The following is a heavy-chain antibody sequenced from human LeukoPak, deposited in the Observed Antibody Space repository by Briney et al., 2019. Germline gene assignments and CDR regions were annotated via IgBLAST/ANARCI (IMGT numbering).Heavy chain of an antibody. CDR3: VRDRPGGIQLTLYDY. Sequence: DSVKVSCKTSGYTFNSFGIAWVRQAPGQGPEWMGWISDYKGFTTYAQKFQDRVIMTTDTSTTTAYLELRSLTTDDTAVYYCVRDRPGGIQLTLYDYWGQGTLVTVSS. CDR1: GYTFNSFG. J-gene: IGHJ4*02. CDR2: ISDYKGFT. V-gene: IGHV1-18*01. D-gene: IGHD5-18*01.